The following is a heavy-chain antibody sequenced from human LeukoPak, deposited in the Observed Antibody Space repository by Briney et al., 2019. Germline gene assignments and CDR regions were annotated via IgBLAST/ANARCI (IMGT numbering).Heavy chain of an antibody. Sequence: GGSLTLSCAASGFTFDDYRMSWLRQAPGKGWEWVANIKQDGSEKYYVDSVKGRFTISRDNAKNSVYLQMHSLRAEDTAVYYCARDLVDIVATAFDYWGQGSLVTVSS. J-gene: IGHJ4*02. V-gene: IGHV3-7*01. CDR3: ARDLVDIVATAFDY. D-gene: IGHD5-12*01. CDR1: GFTFDDYR. CDR2: IKQDGSEK.